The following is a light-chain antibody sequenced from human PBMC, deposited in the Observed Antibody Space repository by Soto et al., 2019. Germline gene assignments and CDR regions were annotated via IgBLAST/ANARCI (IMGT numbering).Light chain of an antibody. CDR2: AVS. CDR3: QQYGGSPRT. CDR1: QSVRSGY. V-gene: IGKV3-20*01. J-gene: IGKJ1*01. Sequence: EIVLTQSPGTLSLSPGERATLSCRASQSVRSGYFAWYQQKPGQAPRLLIFAVSSRATGIPDRFSGTGSGTDFTLTISRLEPEDFAVYYCQQYGGSPRTFGQGAKVDIK.